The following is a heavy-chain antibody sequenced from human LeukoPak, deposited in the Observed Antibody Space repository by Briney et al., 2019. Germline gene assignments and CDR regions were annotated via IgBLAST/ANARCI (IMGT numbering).Heavy chain of an antibody. CDR1: GFTFRNYG. Sequence: GGALRLSCAASGFTFRNYGMNWVRQAPGKGLEWVSGISPSGGGTYYADSVKGRFTISRDDSKNTLSLQMNSLRVEDTAVYYCAQDLAWGAFDHWGQGTLVTVSS. CDR3: AQDLAWGAFDH. CDR2: ISPSGGGT. D-gene: IGHD7-27*01. V-gene: IGHV3-23*01. J-gene: IGHJ4*02.